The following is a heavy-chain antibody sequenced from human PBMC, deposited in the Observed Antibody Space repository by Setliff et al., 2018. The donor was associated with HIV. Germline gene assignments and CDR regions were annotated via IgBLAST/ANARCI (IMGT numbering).Heavy chain of an antibody. CDR3: ARFSNTLNWFDP. CDR2: VHNSGGT. V-gene: IGHV4-39*07. D-gene: IGHD4-4*01. Sequence: PSETLSLTCTVSGGSISTNSYYWGWIRQSPGKGLEWVGNVHNSGGTNYNPSLKSRVTISVDTSKNQFSLKLNSVTAADTAVYYCARFSNTLNWFDPWGQGTLVTVSS. CDR1: GGSISTNSYY. J-gene: IGHJ5*02.